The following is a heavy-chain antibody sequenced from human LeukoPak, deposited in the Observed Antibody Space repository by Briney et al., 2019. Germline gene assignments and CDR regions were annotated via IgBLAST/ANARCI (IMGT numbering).Heavy chain of an antibody. V-gene: IGHV1-69*05. D-gene: IGHD6-6*01. CDR3: ASHSSSSDLNYYYYMDV. CDR1: GGTFSSYA. CDR2: SIPIFGTA. Sequence: SVKVSCKASGGTFSSYAISWVRQAPGQGLEWMGGSIPIFGTANYAQKFQRRVTIPTDESTSTAYMELRSVRSEDTAVYYCASHSSSSDLNYYYYMDVWGKGTTVSVS. J-gene: IGHJ6*03.